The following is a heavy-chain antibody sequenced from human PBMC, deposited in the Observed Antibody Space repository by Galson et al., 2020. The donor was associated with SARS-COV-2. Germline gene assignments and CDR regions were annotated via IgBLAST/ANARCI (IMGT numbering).Heavy chain of an antibody. V-gene: IGHV1-69*01. D-gene: IGHD3-9*01. Sequence: KISCKASGGSFRNYAISWVRQAPGQGLEWIGGIIPIFGTPKYAQKFQGRVTITADDSTTTAYMELSSLRSDDTAVYYCARRDGYNNDYYYGMDVWGPGTTVTVSS. J-gene: IGHJ6*02. CDR3: ARRDGYNNDYYYGMDV. CDR1: GGSFRNYA. CDR2: IIPIFGTP.